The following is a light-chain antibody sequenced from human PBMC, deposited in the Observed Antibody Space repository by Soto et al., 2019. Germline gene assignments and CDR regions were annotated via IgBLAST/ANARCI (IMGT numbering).Light chain of an antibody. Sequence: DIQMTQSPSSLSASVGDRVTITCRASQSISSYLNWYQQKPGKAPKLLIYAASSLQSGVPSRFSGSGSGTDFTLTISSLQPEDFATYYCQQSYSTPWTLDQGNKVEIK. V-gene: IGKV1-39*01. CDR3: QQSYSTPWT. J-gene: IGKJ1*01. CDR1: QSISSY. CDR2: AAS.